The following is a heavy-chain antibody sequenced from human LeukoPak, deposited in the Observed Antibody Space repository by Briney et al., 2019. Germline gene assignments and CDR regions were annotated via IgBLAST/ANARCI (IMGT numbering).Heavy chain of an antibody. J-gene: IGHJ4*02. CDR1: GFIFSDYY. V-gene: IGHV3-11*03. D-gene: IGHD5-24*01. CDR2: ISSSSSYT. CDR3: ASTRDGYKPYYFDY. Sequence: PGGSLRLSCAASGFIFSDYYMSWIRRAPGKGLEWVSYISSSSSYTNYADSVKGRFTISRDNVKNSLYLQMNSLRAEDTAVYYCASTRDGYKPYYFDYWGQGTLVTVSS.